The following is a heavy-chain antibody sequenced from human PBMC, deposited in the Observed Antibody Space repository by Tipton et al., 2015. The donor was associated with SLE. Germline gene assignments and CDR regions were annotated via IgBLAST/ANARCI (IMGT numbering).Heavy chain of an antibody. CDR2: IYFDGST. J-gene: IGHJ4*02. CDR3: ARGLSSGDFMYY. V-gene: IGHV4-39*07. CDR1: DDSITTDFHY. Sequence: GLVKPSETLSLTCTVSDDSITTDFHYWGWIRQPPGKGLEWIGSIYFDGSTYWDPSLKTRVTMSLATSKNQLSLRLTSVSAADTAVYYCARGLSSGDFMYYWGQGILVTVSS. D-gene: IGHD4-17*01.